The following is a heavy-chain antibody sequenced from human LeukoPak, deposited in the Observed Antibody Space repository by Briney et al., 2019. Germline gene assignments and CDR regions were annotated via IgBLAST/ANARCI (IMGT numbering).Heavy chain of an antibody. CDR2: IGAKNGDT. J-gene: IGHJ5*02. CDR3: ARLYYGSGNWFDP. D-gene: IGHD3-10*01. CDR1: GYIFTDYY. V-gene: IGHV1-2*02. Sequence: ASVKVSCKTSGYIFTDYYIHWIRHGPGRGLEWMGWIGAKNGDTNYEQKFQGRVTMTRDTSISTAYMELSRLRSDDTAVYYCARLYYGSGNWFDPWGQGTLVTVSS.